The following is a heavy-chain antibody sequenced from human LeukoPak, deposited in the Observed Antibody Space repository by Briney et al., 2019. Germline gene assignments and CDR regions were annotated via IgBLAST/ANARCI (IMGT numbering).Heavy chain of an antibody. Sequence: SETLSLTCTVSGGSISNSYWSWIRQPAGKGLEWIGRIYASGNTNYNPSLKSRVAMSVDTSKNQFSLKLNSVTAADTAVYFCARDVYSSASWFDPWGQGTLVTVSS. V-gene: IGHV4-4*07. D-gene: IGHD6-25*01. CDR3: ARDVYSSASWFDP. CDR1: GGSISNSY. J-gene: IGHJ5*02. CDR2: IYASGNT.